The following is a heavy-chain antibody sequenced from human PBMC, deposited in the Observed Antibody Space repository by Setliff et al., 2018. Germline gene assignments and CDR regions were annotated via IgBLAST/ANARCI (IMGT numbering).Heavy chain of an antibody. V-gene: IGHV7-4-1*02. Sequence: GASVKVSCKASGYTFTSYAMNWVRQAPGQGLEWMGWINTNTGNPTYAQGFTGRFVFSLDTSVSTAYLQMNSLRGEDTAVYHCTRDQDYYGMDVWGQGTTVTVSS. CDR3: TRDQDYYGMDV. CDR2: INTNTGNP. CDR1: GYTFTSYA. J-gene: IGHJ6*02.